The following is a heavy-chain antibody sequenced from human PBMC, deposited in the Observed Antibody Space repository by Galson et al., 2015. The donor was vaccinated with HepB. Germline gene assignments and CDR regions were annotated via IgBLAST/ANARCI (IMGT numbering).Heavy chain of an antibody. D-gene: IGHD2-15*01. CDR2: ISPYNGNT. J-gene: IGHJ5*02. CDR3: AKGGSGYCSGGSCPPNWFDP. CDR1: GYTFTNYG. Sequence: SVKVSCKASGYTFTNYGVSWVRQAPGQGLEWMGWISPYNGNTNYAQKLQGRVTMTTDTSTSTAYMELRSLRSDDTAVYYCAKGGSGYCSGGSCPPNWFDPWGQGTLVTVSS. V-gene: IGHV1-18*01.